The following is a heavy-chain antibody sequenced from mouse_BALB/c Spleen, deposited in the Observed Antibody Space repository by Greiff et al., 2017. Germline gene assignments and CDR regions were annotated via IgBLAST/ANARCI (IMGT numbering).Heavy chain of an antibody. CDR3: ARRGYGNYPTMDY. D-gene: IGHD2-10*02. Sequence: EVQRVESGGGLVQPGGSRKLSCAASGFTFSSFGMHWVRQAPEKGLEWVAYISSGISTIYYADTVKGRFTISRDNPKNTLFLQMTSLRSEDTAMYYCARRGYGNYPTMDYWGQGTSVTVSS. J-gene: IGHJ4*01. V-gene: IGHV5-17*02. CDR2: ISSGISTI. CDR1: GFTFSSFG.